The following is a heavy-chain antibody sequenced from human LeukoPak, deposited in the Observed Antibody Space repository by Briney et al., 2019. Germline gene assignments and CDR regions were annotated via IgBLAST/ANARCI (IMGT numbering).Heavy chain of an antibody. D-gene: IGHD3-10*01. CDR1: GFTFSDYD. CDR2: ISSSGSNL. CDR3: ARGITIDRALNAHGEHNGMDV. Sequence: GGSLRLSCAASGFTFSDYDMSWIRQAPGKGLEWVSYISSSGSNLYYADSVKGRFTISRDNAKNSLYLQMNSLRAEDTAVYYCARGITIDRALNAHGEHNGMDVWGQGTTVTVSS. V-gene: IGHV3-11*01. J-gene: IGHJ6*02.